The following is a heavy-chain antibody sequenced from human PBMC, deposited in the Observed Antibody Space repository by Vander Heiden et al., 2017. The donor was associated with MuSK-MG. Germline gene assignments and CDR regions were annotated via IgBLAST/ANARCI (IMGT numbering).Heavy chain of an antibody. J-gene: IGHJ4*02. CDR2: INHSGST. V-gene: IGHV4-34*01. Sequence: QVQLQQWGAGLLKPSETLSLTCAVYGGSFSGYYWSWIRQPPGTGLEWIGEINHSGSTNYNPSLKSRVTISVDTSKNQFSLKLSSVTAADTAVYYCARGRANDYGGNRYFDYWGQGTLVTVSS. CDR3: ARGRANDYGGNRYFDY. CDR1: GGSFSGYY. D-gene: IGHD4-17*01.